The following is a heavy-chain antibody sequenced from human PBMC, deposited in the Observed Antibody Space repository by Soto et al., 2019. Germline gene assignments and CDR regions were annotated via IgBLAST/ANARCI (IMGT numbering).Heavy chain of an antibody. D-gene: IGHD2-8*02. V-gene: IGHV3-74*01. CDR1: GFTFSSYW. Sequence: GGSLRLSCAASGFTFSSYWMHWVRQAPGKELVWVSRINSDGSSTSYADSVKGRFTISRDNSKNTLYLQMNSLRAEDTAVYYCAKEVGARPGYWYYWSQGTFGIASS. CDR3: AKEVGARPGYWYY. J-gene: IGHJ4*02. CDR2: INSDGSST.